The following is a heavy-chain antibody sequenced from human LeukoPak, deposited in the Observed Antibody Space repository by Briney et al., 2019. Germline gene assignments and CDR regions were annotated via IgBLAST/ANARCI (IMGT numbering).Heavy chain of an antibody. CDR2: IYYSXSX. CDR1: GVSISSYY. Sequence: SETLSLTCTVSGVSISSYYWSWIRQPPGKGLEWIGYIYYSXSXNCNPSLKSRVTISVDTSKNQFSLKLSSVTAADTAVYYCASPGNWGQGTLVTVSS. V-gene: IGHV4-59*01. J-gene: IGHJ4*02. CDR3: ASPGN.